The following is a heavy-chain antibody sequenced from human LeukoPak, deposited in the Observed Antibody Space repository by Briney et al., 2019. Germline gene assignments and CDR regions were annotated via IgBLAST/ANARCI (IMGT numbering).Heavy chain of an antibody. CDR2: ISYSGST. CDR3: ARSSSSWSSFDY. CDR1: GGXVRSDSNY. J-gene: IGHJ4*02. V-gene: IGHV4-61*01. Sequence: SETLSLTCTVSGGXVRSDSNYWSWIRQPPGKGLEWIGYISYSGSTDYNPSLKSRVSMSLGTSKNELSLKLGSVTAADTAFYYCARSSSSWSSFDYWGQGTLVTVSS. D-gene: IGHD6-13*01.